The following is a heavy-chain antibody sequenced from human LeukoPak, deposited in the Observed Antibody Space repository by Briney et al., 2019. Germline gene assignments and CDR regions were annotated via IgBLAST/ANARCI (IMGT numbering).Heavy chain of an antibody. CDR1: GFTFSSYD. D-gene: IGHD3-9*01. J-gene: IGHJ4*02. Sequence: PGGSLRLSCAASGFTFSSYDMHWVRQAPGKGLEWVAFIRYDGSNKYYADSVKGRFTISRDNSKNTLYLQMNSLRAEDTAVYYCAKRADILTGKIDYWGQGTLVTVSS. CDR3: AKRADILTGKIDY. CDR2: IRYDGSNK. V-gene: IGHV3-30*02.